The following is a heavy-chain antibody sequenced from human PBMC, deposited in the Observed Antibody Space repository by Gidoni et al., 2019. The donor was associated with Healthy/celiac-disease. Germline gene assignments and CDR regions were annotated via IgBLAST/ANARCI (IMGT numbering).Heavy chain of an antibody. V-gene: IGHV3-74*01. CDR3: ARGALAYYDFWSGYSSDQRPYGMDV. J-gene: IGHJ6*02. CDR1: GFTFSSYW. D-gene: IGHD3-3*01. Sequence: EVQLVASGGGLVQPGGSLRLSCAASGFTFSSYWMHWVRQAPGKGLVWVSRINSDGSSTSYADSVKGRFTISRDNAKNTLYLQMYSLRAEDTAVYYCARGALAYYDFWSGYSSDQRPYGMDVWGQGTTVTVSS. CDR2: INSDGSST.